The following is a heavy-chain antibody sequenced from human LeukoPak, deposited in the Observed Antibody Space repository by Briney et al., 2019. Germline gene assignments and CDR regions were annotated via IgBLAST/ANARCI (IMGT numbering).Heavy chain of an antibody. J-gene: IGHJ4*02. Sequence: SETLTLTCTVSGGSISSSGYYWDWIRQPPGKGLEWIGSVYYSGNTYYKSSLESRVTISVDTSNNRFSLKLNSVTAADTGTYYCARTSGRGSVDPGTSGYVDSWGQGSLVTVSS. V-gene: IGHV4-39*01. CDR1: GGSISSSGYY. D-gene: IGHD3-22*01. CDR2: VYYSGNT. CDR3: ARTSGRGSVDPGTSGYVDS.